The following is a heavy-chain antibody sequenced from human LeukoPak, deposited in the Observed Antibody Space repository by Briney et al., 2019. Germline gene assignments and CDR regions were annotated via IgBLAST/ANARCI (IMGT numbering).Heavy chain of an antibody. D-gene: IGHD3-9*01. J-gene: IGHJ4*02. CDR1: GYTLTELS. Sequence: ASVKVSCKVSGYTLTELSMHWVRQAPGKGLEWMGGFDPEDGETIYAQKFQGRVTMTEDTSTDTAYMELSSLRSEDTAVYYCATYYDILTGYYLHCWGQGTLVTVSS. V-gene: IGHV1-24*01. CDR2: FDPEDGET. CDR3: ATYYDILTGYYLHC.